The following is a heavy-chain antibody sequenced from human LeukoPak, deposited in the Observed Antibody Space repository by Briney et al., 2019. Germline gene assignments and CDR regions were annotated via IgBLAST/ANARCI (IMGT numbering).Heavy chain of an antibody. V-gene: IGHV4-34*01. CDR2: INHSGST. CDR1: GGSLSSYY. D-gene: IGHD3-3*01. CDR3: ASVSSPFWSHHAYYFDY. J-gene: IGHJ4*02. Sequence: SGTLSLTCAVYGGSLSSYYWSWIRQPPGKGLEWIGEINHSGSTNYNPSLKSRVTISVDTSKNQFSLKLSSVTAADTAVYYCASVSSPFWSHHAYYFDYWGQGTLVTVSS.